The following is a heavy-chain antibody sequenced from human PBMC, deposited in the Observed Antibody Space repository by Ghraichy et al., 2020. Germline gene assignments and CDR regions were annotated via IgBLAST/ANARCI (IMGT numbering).Heavy chain of an antibody. J-gene: IGHJ4*02. D-gene: IGHD6-19*01. CDR2: ISDIGSKT. CDR1: GFAFSTYA. V-gene: IGHV3-30*04. Sequence: GGSLRLSCAASGFAFSTYAMHWVRQAPGKGLEWMAVISDIGSKTDYADSVKGRFTISRDNSKNTLYLQMNSLRAGDTAVYYCARAPNSAWHNFDYWGQGTLVTVSS. CDR3: ARAPNSAWHNFDY.